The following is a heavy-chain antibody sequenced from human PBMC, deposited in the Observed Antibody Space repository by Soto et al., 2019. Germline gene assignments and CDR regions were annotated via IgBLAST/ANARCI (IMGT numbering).Heavy chain of an antibody. CDR2: RNPNSGNT. CDR1: GYTFTSYD. V-gene: IGHV1-8*01. J-gene: IGHJ5*02. Sequence: QVQLVQSGAEVKKPGASVKVSCKASGYTFTSYDINWVRQATGQGLEWMGWRNPNSGNTGYAQKFQGRVTMTRNTSISTAYMELSSLRSEDTAVYYCARVVGYFDWLFEYNWFDPWGQGTLVTVSS. CDR3: ARVVGYFDWLFEYNWFDP. D-gene: IGHD3-9*01.